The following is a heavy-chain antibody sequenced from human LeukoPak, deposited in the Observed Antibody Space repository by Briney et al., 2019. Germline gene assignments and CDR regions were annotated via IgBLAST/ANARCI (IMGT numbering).Heavy chain of an antibody. CDR1: GFTITTYD. CDR2: IGGGGTE. D-gene: IGHD1-1*01. CDR3: ARAQPSLHF. V-gene: IGHV3-23*02. J-gene: IGHJ4*02. Sequence: GGSLRLSCAASGFTITTYDVNWVRQAPGKGLEWVCGIGGGGTEYYKESVKGRVIISSDRSKNLVHLRMSSVTVEDTALYYCARAQPSLHFWGQETLVTVSS.